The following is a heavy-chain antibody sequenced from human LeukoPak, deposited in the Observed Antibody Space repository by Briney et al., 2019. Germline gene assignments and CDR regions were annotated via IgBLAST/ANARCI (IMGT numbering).Heavy chain of an antibody. D-gene: IGHD6-13*01. Sequence: ASVKVSCKAFGGTFSSYAISWVRQAPGQGLEWMGRITPIFGTANYAQKFQGRVTITTDESTSTAYMELSSLRSEDTAVYYCARDLVIAPKQNYYYYYMDVWGKGTTVTVSS. CDR1: GGTFSSYA. J-gene: IGHJ6*03. V-gene: IGHV1-69*05. CDR2: ITPIFGTA. CDR3: ARDLVIAPKQNYYYYYMDV.